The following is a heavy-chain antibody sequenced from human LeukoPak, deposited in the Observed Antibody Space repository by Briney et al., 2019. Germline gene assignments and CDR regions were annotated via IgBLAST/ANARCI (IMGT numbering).Heavy chain of an antibody. V-gene: IGHV4-34*01. J-gene: IGHJ4*02. D-gene: IGHD6-13*01. Sequence: PSETLSLTCTVSGGSISSYYWSWIRQPPGKGLEWIGEIDHSGSTNYKPSLKSRVTISVDTSKNQFSLKLNSVTAADTAVYYCARGRSEGAAAAAHWGQGTLVTVSS. CDR3: ARGRSEGAAAAAH. CDR2: IDHSGST. CDR1: GGSISSYY.